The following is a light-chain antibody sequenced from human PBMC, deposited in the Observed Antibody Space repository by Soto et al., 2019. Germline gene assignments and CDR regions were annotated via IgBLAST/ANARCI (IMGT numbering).Light chain of an antibody. CDR1: QSISSW. J-gene: IGKJ3*01. CDR3: QQYTSYSFT. CDR2: DAS. V-gene: IGKV1-5*01. Sequence: EIQMTQSPSTLSASVGDRVTITCRASQSISSWLAWYQQNPGKAPKLLIYDASSLASGVPSRFSGSGSGTEFTLTISSLQPDDFATYYCQQYTSYSFTFGPGTKVDIK.